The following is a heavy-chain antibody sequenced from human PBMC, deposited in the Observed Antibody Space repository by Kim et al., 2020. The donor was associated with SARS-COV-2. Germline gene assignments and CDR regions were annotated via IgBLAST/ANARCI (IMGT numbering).Heavy chain of an antibody. CDR3: ARDQTTHYYYMDV. J-gene: IGHJ6*03. V-gene: IGHV3-11*01. CDR1: GFTFSDYY. CDR2: ISGSGSTI. D-gene: IGHD1-7*01. Sequence: GGSLRLSCAASGFTFSDYYMSWIRQAPGKGLEWVSYISGSGSTIYYADSVKGRFTISRDNAKNSLYLQMNSLRAEDTAVYYCARDQTTHYYYMDVWGKGTTVTVS.